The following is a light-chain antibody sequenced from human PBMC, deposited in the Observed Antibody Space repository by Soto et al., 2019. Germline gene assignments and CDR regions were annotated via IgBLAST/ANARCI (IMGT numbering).Light chain of an antibody. J-gene: IGKJ1*01. CDR1: QSVSSY. Sequence: EIVLTQSPATLSLSPGERATLSCRASQSVSSYLAWYQQKPGQAPRLLIYDASHRATGIPARFSGSGSGTDFTLTISSLEPEHFAVYYCQQRSNWPRTFGQGTKVEIK. CDR3: QQRSNWPRT. CDR2: DAS. V-gene: IGKV3-11*01.